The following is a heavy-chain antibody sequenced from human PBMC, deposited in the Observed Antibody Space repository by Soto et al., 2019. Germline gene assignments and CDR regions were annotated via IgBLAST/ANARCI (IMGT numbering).Heavy chain of an antibody. D-gene: IGHD3-22*01. CDR3: ARVSTYYFDSSGSYTSDY. Sequence: SSETLSLTCTVSGASVGSGSFYWSWIRQPPGKGLEWIGYVFFSGSTNYNPSLKSRVTISIDTSKNQFSLKLISVTAADTAVYYCARVSTYYFDSSGSYTSDYWGQGTLVTVPQ. CDR2: VFFSGST. CDR1: GASVGSGSFY. J-gene: IGHJ4*02. V-gene: IGHV4-61*01.